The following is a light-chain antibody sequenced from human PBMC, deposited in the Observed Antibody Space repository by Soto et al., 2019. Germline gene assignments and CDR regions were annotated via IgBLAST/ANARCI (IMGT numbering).Light chain of an antibody. V-gene: IGKV3-11*01. Sequence: EIVLTQSPGTLSLSPGEKATPSCRASQSVSRDLAWYQQKPGQAPRLLIYDASNRATGIPARFSGSGSGTDFTLTISSLEPEDFAVYYCQQRSNWPTFGQGTQLEIK. CDR1: QSVSRD. CDR2: DAS. J-gene: IGKJ5*01. CDR3: QQRSNWPT.